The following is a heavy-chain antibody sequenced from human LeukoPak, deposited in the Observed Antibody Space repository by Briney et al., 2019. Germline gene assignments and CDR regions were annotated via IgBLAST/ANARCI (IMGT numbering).Heavy chain of an antibody. CDR3: ARDGPMRGSYRAFDY. V-gene: IGHV4-59*01. CDR1: GGSISSYY. Sequence: PSETLSLTCTVSGGSISSYYWSWIRQPPGKGLEWIGYIYYSGSTNYNPSLKSRVTISVDTSKNQFSLKLSSVTAADTAVYYCARDGPMRGSYRAFDYWGQGTLVTVSS. D-gene: IGHD3-16*02. J-gene: IGHJ4*02. CDR2: IYYSGST.